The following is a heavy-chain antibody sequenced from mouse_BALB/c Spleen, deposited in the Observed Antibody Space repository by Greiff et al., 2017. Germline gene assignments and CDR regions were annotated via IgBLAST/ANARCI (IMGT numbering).Heavy chain of an antibody. CDR1: GFSLTSYG. J-gene: IGHJ2*01. CDR2: IWAGGST. D-gene: IGHD3-1*01. V-gene: IGHV2-9*02. CDR3: ASDRGGYFDY. Sequence: QVQLQQSGPGLVAPSQSLSITCTVSGFSLTSYGVHWVRQPPGKGLEWLGVIWAGGSTNYNSALMSRLSISKDNSKCQVFLNMNSLHTDDTAMYYCASDRGGYFDYWGQGTTLTVSS.